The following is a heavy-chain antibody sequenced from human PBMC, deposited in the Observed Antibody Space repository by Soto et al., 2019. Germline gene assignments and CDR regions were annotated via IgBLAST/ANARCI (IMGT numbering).Heavy chain of an antibody. V-gene: IGHV1-69*13. D-gene: IGHD6-6*01. CDR3: ARDASSSSSMWFDP. CDR2: IIPIFGTA. Sequence: SVKVSCKASGGTFSSYAISWVRQAPGQGLEWMGGIIPIFGTANYAQKFQGRVTITADESTSTAYMELSSLRSEDTAVYYCARDASSSSSMWFDPWGQGTMVTVSS. J-gene: IGHJ5*02. CDR1: GGTFSSYA.